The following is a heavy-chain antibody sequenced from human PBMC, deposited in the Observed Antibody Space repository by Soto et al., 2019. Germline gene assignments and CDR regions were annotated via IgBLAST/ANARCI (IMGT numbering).Heavy chain of an antibody. J-gene: IGHJ6*02. V-gene: IGHV3-48*01. CDR1: GFTFSSYS. D-gene: IGHD3-16*02. Sequence: PGGSLRLSCAASGFTFSSYSMNWVRQAPGKGLEWVSYISSSSSTIYYADSVKGRFTISRDNAKNTLYLQMNSLRAEDTAVYYCARGIYLKYGLDVWGQGATVTVSS. CDR3: ARGIYLKYGLDV. CDR2: ISSSSSTI.